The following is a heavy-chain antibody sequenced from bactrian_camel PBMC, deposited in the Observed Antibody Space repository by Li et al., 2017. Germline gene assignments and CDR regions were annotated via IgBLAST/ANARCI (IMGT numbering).Heavy chain of an antibody. CDR2: IDGDDKS. Sequence: HVQLVESGGGSVQVGGSLRLSCVASGDTISRYCMGWFRQAPGKEREWVASIDGDDKSVYANAVKGRFTISQDRAANTLTLQMNSLKFEDTATYYCAADNSWHRCPPRRYDYIYWGQGTQVTVS. CDR3: AADNSWHRCPPRRYDYIY. CDR1: GDTISRYC. J-gene: IGHJ4*01. V-gene: IGHV3-3*01. D-gene: IGHD1*01.